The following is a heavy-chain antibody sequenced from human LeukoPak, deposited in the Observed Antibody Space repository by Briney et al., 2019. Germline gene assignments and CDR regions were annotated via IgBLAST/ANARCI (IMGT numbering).Heavy chain of an antibody. Sequence: GGSLRLSCAASGFSFSSYWMHWVRQAPGKGLEWVSSISSSSVYMYYADSVKGRFTISRDNAKNSLYLQMNSLRGEDTAVYYCARNHYYASGSSDIWGLGTMVTVSS. CDR1: GFSFSSYW. CDR3: ARNHYYASGSSDI. CDR2: ISSSSVYM. J-gene: IGHJ3*02. V-gene: IGHV3-21*01. D-gene: IGHD3-10*01.